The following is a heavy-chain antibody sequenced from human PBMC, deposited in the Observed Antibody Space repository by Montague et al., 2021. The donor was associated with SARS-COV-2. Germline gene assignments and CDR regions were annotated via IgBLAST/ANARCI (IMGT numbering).Heavy chain of an antibody. V-gene: IGHV4-39*01. J-gene: IGHJ6*02. CDR3: ARRLNYDILTGGALQYYYGMDV. CDR2: IYYSGST. Sequence: SETLSLTCTVSVGSISSSSYYWGWIRQPPGKGLEWIGSIYYSGSTYYNPSLKSRVTISVDTSKNQFSLKLSSVTAADTAVYYCARRLNYDILTGGALQYYYGMDVWGQGTTVTVSS. CDR1: VGSISSSSYY. D-gene: IGHD3-9*01.